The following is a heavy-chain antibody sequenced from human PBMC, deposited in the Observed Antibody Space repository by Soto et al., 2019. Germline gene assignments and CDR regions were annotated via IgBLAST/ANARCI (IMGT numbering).Heavy chain of an antibody. V-gene: IGHV1-8*01. Sequence: QVQLVQSGAEVKKPGASVKVSCKASGYTFTSYDINWVRQATGRGLEWMGWMHPNSGNTGYAQKFQGRVTMTRNTSISTAYMELRSLRSEDTAVYYCASDTVTTSQHGMDVWGQGTTVTVSS. CDR2: MHPNSGNT. J-gene: IGHJ6*02. D-gene: IGHD4-17*01. CDR3: ASDTVTTSQHGMDV. CDR1: GYTFTSYD.